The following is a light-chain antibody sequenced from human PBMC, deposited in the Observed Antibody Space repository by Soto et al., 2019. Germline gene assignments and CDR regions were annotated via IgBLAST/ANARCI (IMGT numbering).Light chain of an antibody. Sequence: QSALTQPASVSGSPVQSITISCTGSSSDIGGYNYVSWHQQHPDKAPKLMIYHVSNRPSGISSRFSGSKSGNTASLTISGLQAEDEADYYCSSYTSSTTYVFGTGTKLTVL. CDR1: SSDIGGYNY. J-gene: IGLJ1*01. CDR3: SSYTSSTTYV. CDR2: HVS. V-gene: IGLV2-14*01.